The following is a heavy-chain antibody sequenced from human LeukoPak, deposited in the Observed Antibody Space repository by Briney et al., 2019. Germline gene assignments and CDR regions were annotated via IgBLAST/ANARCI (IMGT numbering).Heavy chain of an antibody. D-gene: IGHD1-26*01. CDR1: GGSISSYY. CDR2: IYYSGST. J-gene: IGHJ3*02. CDR3: ARAYSGSYYADAFDT. V-gene: IGHV4-59*01. Sequence: SETLSLTCTVSGGSISSYYWSWIRQPPGKGLEWIGYIYYSGSTNYNPSLKSRVTISVDTSKNQFSLKLSSVTAADTAVYYCARAYSGSYYADAFDTWGQGTMVTVSS.